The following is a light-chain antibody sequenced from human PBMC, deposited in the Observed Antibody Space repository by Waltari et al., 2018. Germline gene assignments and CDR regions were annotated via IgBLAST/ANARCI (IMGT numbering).Light chain of an antibody. J-gene: IGKJ4*01. Sequence: EIVMTQPPATLSVSPGERVTLSCRASQSISSYLAWYQQKPGQAPRLLIHDASTRATSIPARFGGSGSGTEFTLTISSLQSEDFAVYYCQQYDKWPLTFGGGTEVEIK. CDR1: QSISSY. CDR3: QQYDKWPLT. CDR2: DAS. V-gene: IGKV3-15*01.